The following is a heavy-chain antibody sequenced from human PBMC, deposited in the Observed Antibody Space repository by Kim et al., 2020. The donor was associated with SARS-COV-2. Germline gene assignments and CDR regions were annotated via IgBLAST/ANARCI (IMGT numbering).Heavy chain of an antibody. CDR1: GGSISSSSYY. V-gene: IGHV4-39*07. CDR3: ARIGDGYNDYWYFDL. J-gene: IGHJ2*01. CDR2: VYYSGST. D-gene: IGHD5-12*01. Sequence: SETLSLTCTVSGGSISSSSYYWGWIRQPPGKGLEWIGNVYYSGSTYYNSSLKSRVTISVDTSKNQFSLKLNSVTGADTAVYYCARIGDGYNDYWYFDLWGRGTLVTVSS.